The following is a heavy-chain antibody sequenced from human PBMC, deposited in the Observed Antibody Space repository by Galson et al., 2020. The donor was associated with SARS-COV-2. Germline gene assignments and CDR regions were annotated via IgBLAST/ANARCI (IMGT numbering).Heavy chain of an antibody. J-gene: IGHJ4*02. D-gene: IGHD3-22*01. Sequence: GGSLRLSCAASGFTFSSYSMNWVRQAPGKGLEWVSSISSSSYIYYADSVKGRFTISRDNAKNSLYLQMNSLRAEDTAVYYCARDHEYYYDSSGYDYWGQGTLVTVSS. CDR1: GFTFSSYS. CDR3: ARDHEYYYDSSGYDY. CDR2: ISSSSYI. V-gene: IGHV3-21*01.